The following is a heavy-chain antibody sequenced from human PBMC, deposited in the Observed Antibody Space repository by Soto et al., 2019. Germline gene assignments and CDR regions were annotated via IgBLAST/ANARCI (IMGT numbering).Heavy chain of an antibody. Sequence: PSETLSLTCTVSGGSISSYYWSWIRQPPGKGLEWIGYIYYSGSTNYNPSLKSRVTISVDTSKNQFSLKLSSVTAADTAVYYCARTGDWTYNWFDPWGQGTLVTVSS. CDR3: ARTGDWTYNWFDP. J-gene: IGHJ5*02. CDR1: GGSISSYY. CDR2: IYYSGST. D-gene: IGHD7-27*01. V-gene: IGHV4-59*08.